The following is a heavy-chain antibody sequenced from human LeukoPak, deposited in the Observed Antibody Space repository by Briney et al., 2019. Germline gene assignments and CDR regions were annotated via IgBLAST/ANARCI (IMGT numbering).Heavy chain of an antibody. CDR2: ISWNSGSI. CDR3: AKAPFLEWVKWAFDI. CDR1: GFTFDDYA. D-gene: IGHD3-3*02. V-gene: IGHV3-9*01. Sequence: GGSLRLSCAASGFTFDDYAMHWVRQAPGKGLEWVSGISWNSGSIGYADSVKGRFTISGDNAKNSLYLQMNSLRAEDTALYYCAKAPFLEWVKWAFDIWGQGTMVTVSS. J-gene: IGHJ3*02.